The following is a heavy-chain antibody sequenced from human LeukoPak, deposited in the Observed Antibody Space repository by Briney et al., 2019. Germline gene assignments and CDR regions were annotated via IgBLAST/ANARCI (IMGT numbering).Heavy chain of an antibody. Sequence: GASVKVSCKASGYTFTDYYMHWVRQAPRQGLEWMGWINPNSRRTDSAQKFQGRFSMARETSIRIAYMELSRLRSDDTAVYYCARRAREYSHDAFDIWGQGTMVTVSS. V-gene: IGHV1-2*02. J-gene: IGHJ3*02. CDR1: GYTFTDYY. CDR2: INPNSRRT. CDR3: ARRAREYSHDAFDI. D-gene: IGHD5-18*01.